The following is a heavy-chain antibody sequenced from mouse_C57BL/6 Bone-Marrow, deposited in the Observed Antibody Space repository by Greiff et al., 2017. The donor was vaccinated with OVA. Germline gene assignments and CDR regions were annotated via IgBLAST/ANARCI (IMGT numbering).Heavy chain of an antibody. V-gene: IGHV5-17*01. J-gene: IGHJ2*01. CDR3: ARLTTVTDYFDY. CDR1: GFTFSDYG. D-gene: IGHD1-1*01. Sequence: EVHLVESGGGLVKPGGSLKLSCAASGFTFSDYGMHWVRQAPEKGLEWVAYISSGSSTIYYADTVKGRFTISRDNAKNTLFLQMTSLRSEDTAMYYCARLTTVTDYFDYWGQGTTLTVSS. CDR2: ISSGSSTI.